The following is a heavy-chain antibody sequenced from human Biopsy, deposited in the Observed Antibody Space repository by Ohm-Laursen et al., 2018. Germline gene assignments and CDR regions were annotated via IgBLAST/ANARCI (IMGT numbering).Heavy chain of an antibody. Sequence: SQTLSLTCTVSGGSISSGGSYWSWIRPRPGKGLEWIGYIFNSAYTYYNPSLKNLITISGDTSKNQFSLKLNSVTAADTAVYYCARGDYFDSNGYFWFDPWGQGTLVTVSS. J-gene: IGHJ5*02. CDR1: GGSISSGGSY. CDR2: IFNSAYT. D-gene: IGHD3-22*01. V-gene: IGHV4-31*01. CDR3: ARGDYFDSNGYFWFDP.